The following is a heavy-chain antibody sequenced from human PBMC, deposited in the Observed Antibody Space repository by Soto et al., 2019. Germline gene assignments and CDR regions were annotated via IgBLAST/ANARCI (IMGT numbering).Heavy chain of an antibody. J-gene: IGHJ4*02. CDR2: INAGNGNT. Sequence: QVQLVQSGAEEKKPGASVKDSCKASGYTFTSYAMHWVRQAPGQRLEWMGWINAGNGNTKYSQKFQGRVTITRDTSASTAYMELSSLRSEDTAVYYCARSIGVVTALDYWGQGTLVTFSS. CDR3: ARSIGVVTALDY. V-gene: IGHV1-3*05. CDR1: GYTFTSYA. D-gene: IGHD2-21*02.